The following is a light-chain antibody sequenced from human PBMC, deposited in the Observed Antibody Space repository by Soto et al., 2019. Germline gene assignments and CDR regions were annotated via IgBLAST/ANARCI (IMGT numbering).Light chain of an antibody. J-gene: IGLJ1*01. CDR2: DVG. V-gene: IGLV2-14*01. Sequence: QSALTQPASVSGSPGQSITISCTGTSSDVGDYNYVSWYQQHPGKAPTLMIYDVGNRPSGVSNRFSGSKSGNTASLTISGLQAEDEADYYCCSYTSSSTLVFGTGTKVTVL. CDR1: SSDVGDYNY. CDR3: CSYTSSSTLV.